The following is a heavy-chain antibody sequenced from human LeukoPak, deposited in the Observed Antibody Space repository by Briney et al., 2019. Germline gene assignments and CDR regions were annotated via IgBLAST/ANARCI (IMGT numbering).Heavy chain of an antibody. CDR2: INHSGST. Sequence: SETPSLTCAVSSYSFSSGYYWGWIRQPPGKGLEWIGEINHSGSTNYNPSLKSRVTISVDTSKNQFSLKLSSVTAADTAVYYCAREVPAARNFDYWGQGTLVTVSS. D-gene: IGHD2-2*01. J-gene: IGHJ4*02. CDR1: SYSFSSGYY. CDR3: AREVPAARNFDY. V-gene: IGHV4-38-2*02.